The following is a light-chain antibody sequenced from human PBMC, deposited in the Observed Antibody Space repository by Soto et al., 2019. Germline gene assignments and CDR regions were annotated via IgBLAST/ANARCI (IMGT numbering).Light chain of an antibody. V-gene: IGKV3-20*01. CDR3: QQYGSSPRT. CDR1: QSLSGNY. CDR2: DAS. Sequence: NVLTQSPGSLSLSPLEIATLSCMASQSLSGNYLGWYQQKPGQAPRLLISDASNRATGIPARFSGSGSGTDFTLTISRLEPEDFAVYYCQQYGSSPRTFGQGTKVDIK. J-gene: IGKJ1*01.